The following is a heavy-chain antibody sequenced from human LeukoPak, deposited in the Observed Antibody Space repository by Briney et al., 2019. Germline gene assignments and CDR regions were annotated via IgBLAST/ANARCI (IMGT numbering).Heavy chain of an antibody. Sequence: PSETLSLTCTVSGGSISSGGYYWSWIRQPPGKGLEWIGSIYHSGSTYYNPSLKSRVSISVDTSKNQFSLKLSSVTAADTAVYYCAREEDASSPGWGQGTLVTVSS. J-gene: IGHJ4*02. V-gene: IGHV4-39*07. CDR3: AREEDASSPG. CDR1: GGSISSGGYY. CDR2: IYHSGST. D-gene: IGHD2-2*01.